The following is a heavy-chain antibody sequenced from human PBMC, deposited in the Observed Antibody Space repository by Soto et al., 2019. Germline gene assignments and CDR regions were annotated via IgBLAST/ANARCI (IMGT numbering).Heavy chain of an antibody. CDR1: GGSFSGYY. V-gene: IGHV4-34*01. CDR2: INHSGST. Sequence: SETLSLTCAVYGGSFSGYYWSWIRQPPGKGLEWIGEINHSGSTNYNPSLKSRVTISVDTSKNQFSLKLSSVTAADTAVYYCARGYYGSGRLSRYYVMDVWGQGTTVTVSS. D-gene: IGHD3-10*01. CDR3: ARGYYGSGRLSRYYVMDV. J-gene: IGHJ6*02.